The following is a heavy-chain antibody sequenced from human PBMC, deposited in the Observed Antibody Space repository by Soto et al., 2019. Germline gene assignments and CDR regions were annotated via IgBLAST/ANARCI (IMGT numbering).Heavy chain of an antibody. V-gene: IGHV3-7*01. J-gene: IGHJ3*02. CDR2: IKQEGSEK. Sequence: EVQLVESGGGLVQPGGSLRLSCAASGFTFSSYWMSWVRQAPGKGLEWVANIKQEGSEKYYVDSVKGRFTISRDNAKNSLYLQMNSLRAEDTAVYYCARRTTVTTSWSAFDIWGQGTMVTVSS. CDR1: GFTFSSYW. CDR3: ARRTTVTTSWSAFDI. D-gene: IGHD4-17*01.